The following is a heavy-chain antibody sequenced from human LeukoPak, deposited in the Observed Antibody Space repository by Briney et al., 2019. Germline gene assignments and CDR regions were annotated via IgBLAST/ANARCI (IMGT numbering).Heavy chain of an antibody. CDR2: ISGNGGGT. V-gene: IGHV3-23*01. Sequence: GGSLRLSCAASGFTFSSYAMSWVRQAPGKGLEWVSSISGNGGGTYYAASVRGRFTISRDNSKNTLYLQMNSLRANDTGVYFCAKVSLGDDYNVWGQGTLVTVSS. CDR3: AKVSLGDDYNV. J-gene: IGHJ4*02. CDR1: GFTFSSYA. D-gene: IGHD4-4*01.